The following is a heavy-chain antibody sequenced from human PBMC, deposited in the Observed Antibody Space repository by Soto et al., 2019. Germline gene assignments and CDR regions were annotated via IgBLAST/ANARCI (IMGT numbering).Heavy chain of an antibody. CDR2: IIPILGIA. V-gene: IGHV1-69*02. CDR1: GGTFSSYT. J-gene: IGHJ3*02. CDR3: GRRTNIVATKDAFDI. D-gene: IGHD5-12*01. Sequence: SVKVSCKASGGTFSSYTISWVRQAPGQGLEWMGRIIPILGIANYAQKFQGRVTITADKSTGTAYMELSSLRSEDTAVYYCGRRTNIVATKDAFDIWGQGTMVTVSS.